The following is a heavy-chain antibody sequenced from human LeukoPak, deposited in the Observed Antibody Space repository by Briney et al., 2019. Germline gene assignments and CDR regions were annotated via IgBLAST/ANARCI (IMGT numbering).Heavy chain of an antibody. Sequence: SETLSLTCTVSGGSISSSSYYWGWIRQPPGKGLEWNGSIYYSGSTYYNPSLKRRVTISVDTYKNQFSLKLSSVTAADTAVYYCARRIPAYDFWSGYYRYAFDIWGQGTMVSVSS. V-gene: IGHV4-39*01. CDR3: ARRIPAYDFWSGYYRYAFDI. CDR1: GGSISSSSYY. CDR2: IYYSGST. D-gene: IGHD3-3*01. J-gene: IGHJ3*02.